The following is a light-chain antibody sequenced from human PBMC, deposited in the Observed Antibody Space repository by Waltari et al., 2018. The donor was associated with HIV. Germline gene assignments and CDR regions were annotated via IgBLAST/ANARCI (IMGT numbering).Light chain of an antibody. CDR2: KTD. J-gene: IGLJ2*01. V-gene: IGLV1-47*01. Sequence: QSALTQPPSASGTPGQRVTISCSGSSPNIGNNFVYWYQQILRTTPKLLIYKTDQRPSGVPDRFSGSKSGTSAALTISGLRSEDEADYFCAAWDDSLSGHVAFGGGTRVTVL. CDR1: SPNIGNNF. CDR3: AAWDDSLSGHVA.